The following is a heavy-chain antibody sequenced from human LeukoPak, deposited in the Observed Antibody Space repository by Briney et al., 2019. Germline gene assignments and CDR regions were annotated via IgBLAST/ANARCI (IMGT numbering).Heavy chain of an antibody. CDR2: INHSGST. Sequence: KPSETLSLTCAVYGGSFSGYYWSWIRQPPGKGLEWIGEINHSGSTNYNPSLKSRVTISVDTSKNQFSLKLSSVTAADTAVYYCARGFRTAMRYNWFDPWGQGTLVTVSS. V-gene: IGHV4-34*01. CDR1: GGSFSGYY. J-gene: IGHJ5*02. CDR3: ARGFRTAMRYNWFDP. D-gene: IGHD5-18*01.